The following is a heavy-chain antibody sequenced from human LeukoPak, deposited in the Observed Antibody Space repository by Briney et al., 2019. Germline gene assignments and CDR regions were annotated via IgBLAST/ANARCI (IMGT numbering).Heavy chain of an antibody. V-gene: IGHV3-21*01. CDR3: ARGTYSSGWYLMY. D-gene: IGHD6-19*01. J-gene: IGHJ4*02. CDR2: ISSSSSYI. Sequence: GGSLRLSCAASGLTFSTYWMTWVRQAPGKGLEWVSSISSSSSYIYYADSVKGRFTISRDNAKNSLYLQMNSLRAEDTAVYYCARGTYSSGWYLMYWGQGTLVTVSS. CDR1: GLTFSTYW.